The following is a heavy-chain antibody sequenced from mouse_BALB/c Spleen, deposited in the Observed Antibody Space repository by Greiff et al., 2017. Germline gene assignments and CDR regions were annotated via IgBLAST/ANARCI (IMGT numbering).Heavy chain of an antibody. CDR3: AREALYYFDY. V-gene: IGHV1-19*01. CDR2: VNPYNGGT. Sequence: EVQLQQSGPELVKPGASVKMSCKASGYTFTDYYMDWVKQSHGESFEWIGRVNPYNGGTSYNQKFKGKATLTVDKSSSTAYMELNSLTSEDSAVYYCAREALYYFDYWGQGTTLTVSS. CDR1: GYTFTDYY. J-gene: IGHJ2*01.